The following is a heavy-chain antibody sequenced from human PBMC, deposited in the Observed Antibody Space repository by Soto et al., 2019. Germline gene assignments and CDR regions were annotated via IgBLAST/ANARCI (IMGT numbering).Heavy chain of an antibody. CDR3: AKDSITETTIFNWSAP. V-gene: IGHV3-23*01. D-gene: IGHD1-7*01. CDR2: ISGSGGSA. J-gene: IGHJ5*02. CDR1: GFTFSSYA. Sequence: PGGSLRLSCAASGFTFSSYAMSWVRQAPGKGLEWVSAISGSGGSAYYADSVKGRFTISRDNSKNTLYLQMNSLRAEDTAVYYCAKDSITETTIFNWSAPWGKGTLVPVPS.